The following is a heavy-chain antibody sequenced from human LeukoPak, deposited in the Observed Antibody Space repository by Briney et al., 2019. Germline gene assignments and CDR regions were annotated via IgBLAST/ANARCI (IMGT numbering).Heavy chain of an antibody. D-gene: IGHD2-2*01. CDR3: AGDVGEYCSSTNCYASNY. Sequence: ASVKVSCKASGYTFTGYYMHWVRQAPGQGLEWMGWITPNSGGTNFAQKFQGRVTMTRDTSISTAYMELSRLRSDDTAVYYCAGDVGEYCSSTNCYASNYWGQGTLVTVSS. CDR2: ITPNSGGT. V-gene: IGHV1-2*02. CDR1: GYTFTGYY. J-gene: IGHJ4*02.